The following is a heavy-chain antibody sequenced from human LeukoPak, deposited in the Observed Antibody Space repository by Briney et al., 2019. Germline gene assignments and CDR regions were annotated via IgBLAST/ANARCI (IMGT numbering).Heavy chain of an antibody. CDR2: IYHSGST. CDR1: GGSISSYY. V-gene: IGHV4-59*12. Sequence: PSETLSLTCTVSGGSISSYYWGWIRQPPGKGLEWTGYIYHSGSTYYNPSLKSRVTISVDRSKNQFSLKLSSVTAADTAVYYCARGVMITPYYWFDPWGQGTLVTVSS. CDR3: ARGVMITPYYWFDP. J-gene: IGHJ5*02. D-gene: IGHD3-16*01.